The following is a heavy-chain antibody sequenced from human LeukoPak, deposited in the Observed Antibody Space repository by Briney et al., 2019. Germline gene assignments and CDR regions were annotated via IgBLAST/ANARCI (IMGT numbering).Heavy chain of an antibody. D-gene: IGHD3-22*01. CDR3: TRGGVYYFDSSGLVDDAFDI. J-gene: IGHJ3*02. CDR2: TYRGTT. V-gene: IGHV4-59*12. CDR1: GGSISSYY. Sequence: SETPSLTCTVSGGSISSYYWSWIRQPPGKGLEWIGYTYRGTTYHNPSLQSRVSISVDNSKNQFSLRLTSVTAADTAVYYCTRGGVYYFDSSGLVDDAFDIWGQGTVVTVSS.